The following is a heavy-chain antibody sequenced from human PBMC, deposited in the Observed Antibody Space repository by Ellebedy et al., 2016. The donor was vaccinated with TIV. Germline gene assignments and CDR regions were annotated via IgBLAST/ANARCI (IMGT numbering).Heavy chain of an antibody. J-gene: IGHJ5*02. D-gene: IGHD3-10*01. V-gene: IGHV3-74*01. Sequence: GGSLRLSXAASGFSFSSYWMHWVRQAPGKGLLWVSRFRGDGGDTNYADSVKGRFTISRDNAQNTLYLQLNDLRADDTAVYYCARDLVLGSGSSDSWGQGTLVTVSS. CDR1: GFSFSSYW. CDR2: FRGDGGDT. CDR3: ARDLVLGSGSSDS.